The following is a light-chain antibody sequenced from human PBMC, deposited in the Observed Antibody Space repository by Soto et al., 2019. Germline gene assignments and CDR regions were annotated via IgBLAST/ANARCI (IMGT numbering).Light chain of an antibody. Sequence: DIQMTQSPSTLSASVGDRVTITCRATQSISRLLAWYQQKPGKAPKVLIWDASTLQRGVPSRFSGSGSGTEFTLTISSLQPDDFATYYCQQYNSYPWTFGQGT. CDR2: DAS. CDR3: QQYNSYPWT. CDR1: QSISRL. J-gene: IGKJ1*01. V-gene: IGKV1-5*01.